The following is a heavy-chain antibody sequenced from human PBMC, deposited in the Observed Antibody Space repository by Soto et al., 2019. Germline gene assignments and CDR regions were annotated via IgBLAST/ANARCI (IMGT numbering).Heavy chain of an antibody. CDR1: GFTFSSYA. J-gene: IGHJ6*02. CDR2: IRGSGGST. CDR3: AKDEVGAVYYYYYGMDV. Sequence: EVQLLESGGGLVQPGGSLRLSCAASGFTFSSYAMRWVRQAPGKGLEWVSAIRGSGGSTYYADSVKGRFTISRDNSKNTLHLQMNSLRAEDTAVYYCAKDEVGAVYYYYYGMDVWGQGTTVTVSS. D-gene: IGHD1-26*01. V-gene: IGHV3-23*01.